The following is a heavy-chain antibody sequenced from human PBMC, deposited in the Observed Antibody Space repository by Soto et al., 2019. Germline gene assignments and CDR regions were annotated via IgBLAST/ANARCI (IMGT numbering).Heavy chain of an antibody. CDR2: ISSSSSTI. V-gene: IGHV3-48*01. Sequence: GGSLRLSCAASGFTFSSYSMNWVRQAPGKGLEWVSYISSSSSTIYYADPVKGRFTISRDNAKNSLYLQMNSLRAEDTAVYYCARDMVPYYYYMDVWGKGTTVTVSS. CDR1: GFTFSSYS. J-gene: IGHJ6*03. D-gene: IGHD2-8*01. CDR3: ARDMVPYYYYMDV.